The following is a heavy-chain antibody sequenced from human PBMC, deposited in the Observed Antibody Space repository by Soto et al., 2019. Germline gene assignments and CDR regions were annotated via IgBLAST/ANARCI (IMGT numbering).Heavy chain of an antibody. CDR3: ERVDRSGWTPNFFDC. D-gene: IGHD6-19*01. Sequence: SETLSLTCGVSGFSISSGFYWGWVRQPPGKGLEWIATIYHGGSTFYNPALKSRVTISVDTSKNQFSLRLSSVTAADTALYYCERVDRSGWTPNFFDCWGQGTLVTVSS. V-gene: IGHV4-38-2*01. CDR2: IYHGGST. CDR1: GFSISSGFY. J-gene: IGHJ4*02.